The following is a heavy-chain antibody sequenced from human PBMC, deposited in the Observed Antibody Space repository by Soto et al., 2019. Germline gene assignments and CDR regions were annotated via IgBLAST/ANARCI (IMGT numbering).Heavy chain of an antibody. D-gene: IGHD4-4*01. CDR2: FDPEDGET. CDR1: GYTLTELS. Sequence: ASVKVSCKASGYTLTELSIHWVRQAPGKGLEWMGGFDPEDGETIYAQKFQGRVTMTEDTSTDTAYMELSSLRSEDTAVYYCARDSRDSNYDSPWGQGTLVTVSS. J-gene: IGHJ5*02. CDR3: ARDSRDSNYDSP. V-gene: IGHV1-24*01.